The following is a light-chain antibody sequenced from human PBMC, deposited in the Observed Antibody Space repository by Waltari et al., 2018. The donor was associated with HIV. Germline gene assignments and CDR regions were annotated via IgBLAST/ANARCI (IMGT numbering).Light chain of an antibody. CDR3: SSYGDSLRVL. V-gene: IGLV2-8*01. CDR2: EVT. Sequence: LTQPPSASGSLGQSVTISCTGSSSDIGAYDFVSWFQQHPHSAPKLLLYEVTRRPSTVSDRFSGSRSGNTAFLTVAGLQPDDEATYFCSSYGDSLRVLFGGGTNVTVL. CDR1: SSDIGAYDF. J-gene: IGLJ3*02.